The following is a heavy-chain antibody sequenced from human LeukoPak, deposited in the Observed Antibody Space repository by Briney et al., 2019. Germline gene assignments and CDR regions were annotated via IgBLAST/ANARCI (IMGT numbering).Heavy chain of an antibody. J-gene: IGHJ6*02. V-gene: IGHV4-34*01. CDR2: INHSGST. CDR3: ATRSHYDTSGVYGMDV. Sequence: SETLSLTCAVYGGSFSGYYWSWIRQPPGKGLEWIGEINHSGSTNYNPSLKSRVTISVDTSKNQFSLKLNSVTAADTAVYYCATRSHYDTSGVYGMDVWGQGTTVTVSS. CDR1: GGSFSGYY. D-gene: IGHD3-22*01.